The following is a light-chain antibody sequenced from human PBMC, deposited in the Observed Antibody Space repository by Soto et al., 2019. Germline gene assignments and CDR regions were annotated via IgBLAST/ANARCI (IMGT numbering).Light chain of an antibody. CDR1: SSDIGGYNF. V-gene: IGLV2-23*02. CDR3: CSYAGSSTSHVV. J-gene: IGLJ2*01. CDR2: EVN. Sequence: QSALTQPASVSGSPGQSITISCTGTSSDIGGYNFVSWYQHHPGKAPKLMIYEVNNRPSGVSSRFSGSKSGNTASLTISGLQTEDEADYYCCSYAGSSTSHVVFGGGTKLTVL.